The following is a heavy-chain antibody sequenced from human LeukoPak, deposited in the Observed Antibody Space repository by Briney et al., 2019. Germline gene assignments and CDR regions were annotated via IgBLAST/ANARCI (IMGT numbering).Heavy chain of an antibody. Sequence: SETLSLTCTVSGGSISSYYWSWIRQPPGKGLEWIGYIYYSGSTKYYPSLKSRVTISVDTSKNQFSLKLSSVTAADTAVYYCARSRAGDNFDAFEIWGQGTMVTVSS. CDR3: ARSRAGDNFDAFEI. V-gene: IGHV4-59*08. CDR1: GGSISSYY. J-gene: IGHJ3*02. CDR2: IYYSGST. D-gene: IGHD5-24*01.